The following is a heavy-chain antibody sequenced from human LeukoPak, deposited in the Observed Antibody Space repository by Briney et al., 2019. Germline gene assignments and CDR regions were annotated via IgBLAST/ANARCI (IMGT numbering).Heavy chain of an antibody. CDR3: AMGGSSVPPNYFDY. J-gene: IGHJ4*02. CDR2: IYYSGST. CDR1: GGSISSGGYY. V-gene: IGHV4-31*03. D-gene: IGHD6-6*01. Sequence: SETLSLTCTVSGGSISSGGYYWSWIRQHPGKGLEWIGYIYYSGSTYYIPSLKSRVTISVDTSKNQFSLKLSSVTAADTAVYYCAMGGSSVPPNYFDYWGQGTLVTVSS.